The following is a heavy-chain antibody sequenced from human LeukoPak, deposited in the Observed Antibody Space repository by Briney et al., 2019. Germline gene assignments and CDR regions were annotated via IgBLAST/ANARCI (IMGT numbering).Heavy chain of an antibody. D-gene: IGHD3-9*01. J-gene: IGHJ6*02. V-gene: IGHV3-13*01. CDR3: ARARGHYDILTGYYYYYGMDV. CDR1: GFTFSSYD. Sequence: GGSLRLSCAASGFTFSSYDMHWVRQATGKGLEWVSAIGTAGDTYYPGSVKGRFTISRENAKNSLYLQMNSLRAGDTAVYYCARARGHYDILTGYYYYYGMDVWGQGTTVTVSS. CDR2: IGTAGDT.